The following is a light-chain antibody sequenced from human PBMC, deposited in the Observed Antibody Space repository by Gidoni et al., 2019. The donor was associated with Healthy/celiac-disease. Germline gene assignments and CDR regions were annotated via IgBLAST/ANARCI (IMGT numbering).Light chain of an antibody. CDR2: DGG. V-gene: IGLV3-21*02. CDR3: QAWNSSSPVV. CDR1: NIWSKS. J-gene: IGLJ2*01. Sequence: YVLPHPPPASAAPGQTARTTCGGNNIWSKSVHWYQQKPGQAPVLVVYDGGNRPAGIPGRFSGTNSGNAATLTISGVEAGDEADYYCQAWNSSSPVVFGGGTKLTVL.